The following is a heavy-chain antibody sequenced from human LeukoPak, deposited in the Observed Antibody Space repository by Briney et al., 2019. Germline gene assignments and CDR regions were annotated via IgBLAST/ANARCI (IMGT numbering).Heavy chain of an antibody. CDR1: GGSISSSNW. J-gene: IGHJ5*02. CDR3: ARDPVVAATHAAGGWFDP. D-gene: IGHD2-15*01. V-gene: IGHV4-4*02. Sequence: SETLSLTCAVSGGSISSSNWWNWVRQPPGKGLEWIGEIYHSGSTNYHPSLKSRVTISVDTSKNQFSLKLSSVTAADTAVYYCARDPVVAATHAAGGWFDPWGQGTLVTVSS. CDR2: IYHSGST.